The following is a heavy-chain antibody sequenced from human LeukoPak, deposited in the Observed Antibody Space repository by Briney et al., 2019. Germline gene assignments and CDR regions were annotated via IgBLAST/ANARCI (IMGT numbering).Heavy chain of an antibody. Sequence: GGSLRLSCAASGFTFSSYGIHWVRQAPGKGLEWVAFIRYDGSNKYYTDSVKGRFTISRDNAKNSLYLQMNSLRAEDTAVYYCARVVGAPGDAFDIWGQGTMVTVSS. D-gene: IGHD1-26*01. CDR1: GFTFSSYG. CDR3: ARVVGAPGDAFDI. V-gene: IGHV3-30*02. J-gene: IGHJ3*02. CDR2: IRYDGSNK.